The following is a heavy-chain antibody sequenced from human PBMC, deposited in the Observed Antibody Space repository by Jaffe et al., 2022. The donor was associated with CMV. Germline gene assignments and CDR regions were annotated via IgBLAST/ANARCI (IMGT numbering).Heavy chain of an antibody. CDR1: GFTFSSYS. J-gene: IGHJ6*02. CDR2: ISSSSSTI. Sequence: EVQLVESGGGLVQPGGSLRLSCAASGFTFSSYSMNWVRQAPGKGLEWVSYISSSSSTIYYADSVKGRFTISRDNAKNSLYLQMNSLRDEDTAVYYCARDMFHVSGYYGMDVWGQGTTVTVSS. D-gene: IGHD3-16*01. V-gene: IGHV3-48*02. CDR3: ARDMFHVSGYYGMDV.